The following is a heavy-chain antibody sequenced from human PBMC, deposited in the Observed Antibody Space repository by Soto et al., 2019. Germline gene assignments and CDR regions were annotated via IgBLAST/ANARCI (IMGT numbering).Heavy chain of an antibody. D-gene: IGHD1-1*01. CDR2: RYDDGST. CDR1: GGSIRNRNYY. J-gene: IGHJ4*02. CDR3: ARGNPVPLDY. V-gene: IGHV4-39*01. Sequence: ETLSLTCTVSGGSIRNRNYYWGWIRQPPGKGLEWIVSRYDDGSTFYNPSLKSRVTISVDTSKKQLSLKVASVTAADTAVYYCARGNPVPLDYWGQGTLVTVSS.